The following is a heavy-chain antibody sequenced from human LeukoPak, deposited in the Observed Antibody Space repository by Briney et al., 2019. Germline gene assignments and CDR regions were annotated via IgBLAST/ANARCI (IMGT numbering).Heavy chain of an antibody. CDR1: GYTFTSYY. CDR3: AILSQRITISRQLNDAFDI. CDR2: INPSGGST. V-gene: IGHV1-46*01. Sequence: GASVKVSCKASGYTFTSYYMHWVRRAPGQGLEWMGIINPSGGSTSYAQKFQGRVTMTRDTSTSTVYMELSSLRSEDTAVYYCAILSQRITISRQLNDAFDIWGQGTMVTVSS. D-gene: IGHD3-9*01. J-gene: IGHJ3*02.